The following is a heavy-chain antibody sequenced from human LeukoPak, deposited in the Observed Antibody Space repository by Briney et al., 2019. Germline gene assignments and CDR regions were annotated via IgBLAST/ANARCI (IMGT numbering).Heavy chain of an antibody. CDR1: GFTFSSYA. Sequence: QPGGSLRLSCAASGFTFSSYAMSWVRQAPGKGLEWVSAISGSGGSTYYADSVKGRFTISRDNSKNTLYLQMNSLRAEDTAVYYCAKMPSYDYGSGSYYDFDYWGQGTLVTVSS. CDR2: ISGSGGST. J-gene: IGHJ4*02. V-gene: IGHV3-23*01. CDR3: AKMPSYDYGSGSYYDFDY. D-gene: IGHD3-10*01.